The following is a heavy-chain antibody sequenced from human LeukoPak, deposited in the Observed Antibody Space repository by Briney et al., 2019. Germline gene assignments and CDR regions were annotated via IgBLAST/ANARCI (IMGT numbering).Heavy chain of an antibody. Sequence: GGSLRLSCAASGFTFSSYWMHWVRQAPGKGLVWVSRINSDGSSTSYADSVKGRFTISRDNAKNALYLQMNSLRAEDTAVYYCAKDLHYGSADYWGQGTLVTVSS. CDR1: GFTFSSYW. V-gene: IGHV3-74*01. D-gene: IGHD3-10*01. CDR2: INSDGSST. CDR3: AKDLHYGSADY. J-gene: IGHJ4*02.